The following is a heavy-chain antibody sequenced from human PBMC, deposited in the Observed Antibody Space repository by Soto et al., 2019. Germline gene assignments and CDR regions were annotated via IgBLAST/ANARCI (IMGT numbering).Heavy chain of an antibody. CDR2: INHNTNT. CDR3: ARGVRLFRGSFDP. CDR1: GGSFSDTY. J-gene: IGHJ5*02. V-gene: IGHV4-34*01. D-gene: IGHD2-15*01. Sequence: QVHLQQWGAGLLKPSETLSLTCAVYGGSFSDTYWNWFRQPPGKGLEWIGEINHNTNTIYNPSLTSRAPXSXDXXKHHFSLKLTSVTAADTAVYYCARGVRLFRGSFDPWGQGTLVTVSS.